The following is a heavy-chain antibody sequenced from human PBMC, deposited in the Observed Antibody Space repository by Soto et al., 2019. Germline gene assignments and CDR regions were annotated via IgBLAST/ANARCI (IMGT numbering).Heavy chain of an antibody. D-gene: IGHD2-2*01. J-gene: IGHJ6*02. CDR2: LKSDGRDT. CDR3: VREMPVPIRGGYYYYSVLDA. V-gene: IGHV3-74*01. CDR1: GFSFNENW. Sequence: PGGSLRLSCAASGFSFNENWMHWVRQVPGKGLMWVSRLKSDGRDTIYADSVKGRFTVSRDSAKDTLYLQMNSLRVEDTAVYYCVREMPVPIRGGYYYYSVLDAWGQGTTVTV.